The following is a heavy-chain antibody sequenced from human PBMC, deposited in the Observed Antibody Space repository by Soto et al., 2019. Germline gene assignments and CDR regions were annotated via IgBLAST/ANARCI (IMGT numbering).Heavy chain of an antibody. D-gene: IGHD6-19*01. Sequence: EVQLVESGGGLVKPGGSLRLSCAASGFTVSSYSMNWVRQAPGKGLEWVSSISSSSSYIYYADSVKGRFTISRDNAKNSLYLQMNSLRAEDTAVYSCSTIAVAGTGGYWGQGTLVTVSS. CDR2: ISSSSSYI. J-gene: IGHJ4*02. CDR1: GFTVSSYS. V-gene: IGHV3-21*01. CDR3: STIAVAGTGGY.